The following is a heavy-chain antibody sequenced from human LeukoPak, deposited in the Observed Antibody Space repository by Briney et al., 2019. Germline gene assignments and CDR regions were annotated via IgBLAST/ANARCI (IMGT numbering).Heavy chain of an antibody. CDR3: ARVSVVPGWEINNWFDP. Sequence: GASVKVSCKASGYTFTSYGISWVRQAPGQGLEWMGWISAYNGNTNYAQKLQGRVTMTTDTSTSTAYMELRSLRSDDTAVYYCARVSVVPGWEINNWFDPWGQGTLVTVSS. CDR2: ISAYNGNT. V-gene: IGHV1-18*01. J-gene: IGHJ5*02. CDR1: GYTFTSYG. D-gene: IGHD2-2*01.